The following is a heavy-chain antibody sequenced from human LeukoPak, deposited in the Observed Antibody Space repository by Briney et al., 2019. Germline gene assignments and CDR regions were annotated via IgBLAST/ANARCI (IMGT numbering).Heavy chain of an antibody. CDR1: GFTFSSDW. CDR3: ARDVGTWFDP. V-gene: IGHV3-7*01. Sequence: GGSLRLSCAASGFTFSSDWVSWVRQAPGKGLEWVANIKQDGSEKYYVDSVKGRFTISRDNAKTSLYLQMNSLRAEDTAVYYCARDVGTWFDPWGQGTLVTVSS. J-gene: IGHJ5*02. CDR2: IKQDGSEK. D-gene: IGHD6-13*01.